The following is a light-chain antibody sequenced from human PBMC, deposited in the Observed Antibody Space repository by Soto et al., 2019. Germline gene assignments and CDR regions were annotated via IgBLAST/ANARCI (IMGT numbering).Light chain of an antibody. V-gene: IGLV2-14*01. CDR3: CSYTSATTYV. CDR2: DVR. Sequence: QSVLTQPASVSASPGQSITISCTGTSSDVGGYNYVSWYQQHPGKAPKLIIYDVRNRPSGVSDRFSGSKSGNTASLTISGLQTEDEADYYCCSYTSATTYVFGTGTKVTVL. CDR1: SSDVGGYNY. J-gene: IGLJ1*01.